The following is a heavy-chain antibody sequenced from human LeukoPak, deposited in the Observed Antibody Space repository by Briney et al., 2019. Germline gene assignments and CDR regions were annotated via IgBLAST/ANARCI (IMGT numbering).Heavy chain of an antibody. V-gene: IGHV3-64D*06. Sequence: GGSLRLSCSASGFTFSSYAMHWVRQAPGKGLEYVSAISSNGCSTYYADSVKGRFTISRDNSKNTLYLQMSSLRAEDTAVYYCSGYSYGPAGYWGQGTLVTVSS. D-gene: IGHD5-18*01. J-gene: IGHJ4*02. CDR2: ISSNGCST. CDR3: SGYSYGPAGY. CDR1: GFTFSSYA.